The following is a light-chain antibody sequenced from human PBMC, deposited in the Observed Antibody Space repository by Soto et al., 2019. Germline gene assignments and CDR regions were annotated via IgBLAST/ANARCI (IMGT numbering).Light chain of an antibody. V-gene: IGKV3-20*01. J-gene: IGKJ4*01. CDR2: GAS. CDR3: KQYGSSPLT. CDR1: QSVTSSY. Sequence: EIVLTQSPGTLSLSPGERAPLSCRASQSVTSSYLAWYQQKPGQAPRLLIFGASSRATGIPDRFSGSGPGTDFSLTISTLKPEDFEVYYGKQYGSSPLTFGGGTRVEIK.